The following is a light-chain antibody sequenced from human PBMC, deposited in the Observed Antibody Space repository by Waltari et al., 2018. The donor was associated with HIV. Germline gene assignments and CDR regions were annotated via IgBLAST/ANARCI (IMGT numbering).Light chain of an antibody. CDR1: QHVSNY. CDR3: HQRRNWPGT. J-gene: IGKJ1*01. CDR2: ESS. V-gene: IGKV3-11*01. Sequence: VVFTHPPVPRSPSVGQRGFISCRALQHVSNYLAWYQQKPGRAPRLLIYESSQRATGVPARFSGSGSGTDFTLTISRIEPEDFSIFYCHQRRNWPGTFGQGTRVDI.